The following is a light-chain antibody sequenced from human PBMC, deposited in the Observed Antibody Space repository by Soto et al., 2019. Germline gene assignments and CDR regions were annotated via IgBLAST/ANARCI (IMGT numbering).Light chain of an antibody. CDR1: QSVSSY. J-gene: IGKJ5*01. CDR2: DAS. Sequence: EIVLTQSPGTLFLSPGERATLSCRASQSVSSYLAWYQQKPGQAPRLLIYDASNRATGIPARFSGSGSVTDFTLTISSLEPEDFAVYYCQQRSNWPPRVTFGQGTRLEIK. CDR3: QQRSNWPPRVT. V-gene: IGKV3-11*01.